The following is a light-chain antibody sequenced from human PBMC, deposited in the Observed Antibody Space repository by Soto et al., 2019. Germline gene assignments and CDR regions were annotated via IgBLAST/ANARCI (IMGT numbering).Light chain of an antibody. CDR2: DVS. J-gene: IGLJ2*01. CDR1: SSDVGGYYY. Sequence: QSVLTQPRSVSGSPGQSVTISCTGTSSDVGGYYYVSWYQQHPGKAPRLMIYDVSKRPSGVPDRFSGFKSGNTASLTISGLQAEDEADYYCCSYAGSYTVVFGGGTKLTVL. V-gene: IGLV2-11*01. CDR3: CSYAGSYTVV.